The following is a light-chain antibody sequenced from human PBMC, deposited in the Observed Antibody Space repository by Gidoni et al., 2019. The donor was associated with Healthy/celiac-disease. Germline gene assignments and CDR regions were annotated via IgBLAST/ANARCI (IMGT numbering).Light chain of an antibody. Sequence: DIQLTQSPSFLSASVGDRVSITCRASPGISSYLAWYQQKPGKAPKLLIYAASTLQSGVPSRFSGSGSGTEFTLTISSLQPEDFATYYCQQLNIFGPGTKVDIK. CDR3: QQLNI. V-gene: IGKV1-9*01. CDR2: AAS. J-gene: IGKJ3*01. CDR1: PGISSY.